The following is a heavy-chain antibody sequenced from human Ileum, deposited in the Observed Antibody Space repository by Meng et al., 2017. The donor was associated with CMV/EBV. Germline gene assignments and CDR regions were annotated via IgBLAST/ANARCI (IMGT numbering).Heavy chain of an antibody. D-gene: IGHD1-14*01. J-gene: IGHJ4*02. V-gene: IGHV4-61*02. CDR3: TSEPPGE. CDR1: GGSVNSGNYY. CDR2: IYTNGRA. Sequence: QVRLQQPGPGLVKPYQTLSLTCVVSGGSVNSGNYYWGWVRQPAGKGLEWIGRIYTNGRAGYNPSLKSRVTISMDTSDNQFSLTLNSVTAADTAVYYCTSEPPGEWGRGTLVTVSS.